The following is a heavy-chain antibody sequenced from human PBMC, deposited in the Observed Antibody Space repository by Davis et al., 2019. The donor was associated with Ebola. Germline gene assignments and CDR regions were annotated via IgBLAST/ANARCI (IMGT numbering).Heavy chain of an antibody. D-gene: IGHD2-21*02. CDR3: ARVVTAINWFDP. V-gene: IGHV4-4*02. Sequence: MPSETLSLTCAVSGGSISSSNWWSWVRLSPGKGLEWIGEIYHSGSTNYNPSLKSRVAISVDKSKNQFSLKLSSVTAADTAVYYCARVVTAINWFDPWGQGTLGTVSS. CDR1: GGSISSSNW. CDR2: IYHSGST. J-gene: IGHJ5*02.